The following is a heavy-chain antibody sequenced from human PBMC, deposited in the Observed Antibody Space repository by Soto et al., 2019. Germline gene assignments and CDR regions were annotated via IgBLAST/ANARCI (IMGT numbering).Heavy chain of an antibody. CDR2: MNPNSGNT. Sequence: ASVKVSCKASGYTFTSYDINWVRQATGQGLEWMGWMNPNSGNTGYAQKFQGRVTMTRNTSISTAYMELSSVTAADTAVYYCARGLRYYEALTWFDPWGQGTLVTVSS. V-gene: IGHV1-8*01. CDR1: GYTFTSYD. J-gene: IGHJ5*02. CDR3: ARGLRYYEALTWFDP. D-gene: IGHD3-22*01.